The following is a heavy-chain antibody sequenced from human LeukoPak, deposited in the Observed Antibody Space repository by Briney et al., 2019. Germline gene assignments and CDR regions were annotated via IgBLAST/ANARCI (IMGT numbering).Heavy chain of an antibody. J-gene: IGHJ4*02. V-gene: IGHV3-23*01. D-gene: IGHD1-26*01. CDR1: GFTLRSYV. CDR3: AKDGATGDYFDY. CDR2: ITGGGGGS. Sequence: GGSLRLSRAASGFTLRSYVMSWVRQALGKGLEWVSGITGGGGGSHYAHSAKGRFTISRDTSKNTLFLQMNSLTAEDTAVYYCAKDGATGDYFDYWGQATLVSVSS.